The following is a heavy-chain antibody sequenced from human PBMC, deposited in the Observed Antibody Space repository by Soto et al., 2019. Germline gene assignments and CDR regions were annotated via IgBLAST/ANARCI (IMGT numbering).Heavy chain of an antibody. J-gene: IGHJ4*02. D-gene: IGHD2-21*01. Sequence: QVQLQESGPELVKPSETLSLTCTVSGGSISSYYWSWIRQPPGKGLEWIGYIYYSGSTNYNPSLKSRVTISVDTSKNQFSLKLSSVTAADTAVYYCARRCGFTFDYWGQGTLVTVSS. V-gene: IGHV4-59*08. CDR3: ARRCGFTFDY. CDR1: GGSISSYY. CDR2: IYYSGST.